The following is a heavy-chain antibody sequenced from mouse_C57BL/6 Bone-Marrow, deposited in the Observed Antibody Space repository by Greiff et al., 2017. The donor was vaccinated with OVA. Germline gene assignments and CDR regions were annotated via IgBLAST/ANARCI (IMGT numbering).Heavy chain of an antibody. Sequence: KESCKASGYTFTSYWMDWVKQRPGQGLEWIGNIYPSDSETHYNQKFKDKATLTVDKSSSTAYMQLSSLTSEDSAVYYCARERALGAMDYWGQGTSVTVSS. CDR3: ARERALGAMDY. J-gene: IGHJ4*01. CDR2: IYPSDSET. CDR1: GYTFTSYW. V-gene: IGHV1-61*01. D-gene: IGHD3-3*01.